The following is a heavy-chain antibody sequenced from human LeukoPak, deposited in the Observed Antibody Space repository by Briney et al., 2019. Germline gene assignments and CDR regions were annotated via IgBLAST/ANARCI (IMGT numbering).Heavy chain of an antibody. D-gene: IGHD2-15*01. V-gene: IGHV4-39*01. CDR3: ARHACSGDRCYSIDY. J-gene: IGHJ4*02. CDR1: GGSISSSSYY. CDR2: IYYSGST. Sequence: SETLSLTCTVSGGSISSSSYYWGWIRQPPGKGLEWIGCIYYSGSTYYNPSLKSRVTISVDTSKNQFSLRLSSVTAADTAVYYCARHACSGDRCYSIDYWGQGTLVTVSS.